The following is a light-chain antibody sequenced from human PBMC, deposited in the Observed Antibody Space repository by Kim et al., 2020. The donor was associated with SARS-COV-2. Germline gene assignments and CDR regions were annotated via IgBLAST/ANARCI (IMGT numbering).Light chain of an antibody. CDR2: GAS. J-gene: IGKJ4*01. V-gene: IGKV3-15*01. CDR1: QSVSSN. Sequence: SPGERATLSCWPSQSVSSNLAWYQQKPGQAPRLLIYGASTRATGIPARFSGSGSGTEFTLTIRKLQSEDFAVYYCQQYNNWPSLTFGGGTKVDIK. CDR3: QQYNNWPSLT.